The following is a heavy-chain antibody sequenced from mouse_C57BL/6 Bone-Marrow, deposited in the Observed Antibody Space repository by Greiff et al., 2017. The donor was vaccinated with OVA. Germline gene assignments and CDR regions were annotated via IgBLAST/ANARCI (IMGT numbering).Heavy chain of an antibody. J-gene: IGHJ4*01. CDR2: ISSGSSTL. D-gene: IGHD1-1*01. CDR3: ARPGATVGEDYAMDY. V-gene: IGHV5-17*01. Sequence: EVQVVESGGGLVKPGGSLKLSCAASGFTFSDYGMSWVRQAPGKGLEWVAYISSGSSTLYYADTVKGRFTLSRDNAKNTLFLQMTSRRSEDTAMYYCARPGATVGEDYAMDYWGQGTAVTVSS. CDR1: GFTFSDYG.